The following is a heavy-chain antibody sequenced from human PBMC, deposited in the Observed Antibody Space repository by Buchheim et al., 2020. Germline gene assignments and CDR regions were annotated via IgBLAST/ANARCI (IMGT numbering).Heavy chain of an antibody. CDR3: ARDFRLVQWLAADDY. CDR1: GFTFSSYW. J-gene: IGHJ4*02. CDR2: ITQDGSEK. V-gene: IGHV3-7*01. D-gene: IGHD6-19*01. Sequence: EVQLVESGGGLVQPGGSLRLSCAASGFTFSSYWMSWVRQAPGKGLEWVANITQDGSEKYYVDSVKGRFTFSRDTAKNSLYLQMNSLRAEDTAVYYCARDFRLVQWLAADDYWGQGTL.